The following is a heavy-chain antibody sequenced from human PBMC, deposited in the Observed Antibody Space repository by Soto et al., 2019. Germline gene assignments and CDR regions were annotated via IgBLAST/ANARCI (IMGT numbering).Heavy chain of an antibody. CDR3: ARDQLGGNWFDP. V-gene: IGHV4-30-2*01. Sequence: QPQLQEAGSGLVKPSQTLSLTCAVSGGSISSGGYSWNWIRQPPGKGLEWIGYIYHSGSTYYNPSLERRXXIXVXXSKNQFSLNLSSVTAADTAVYYCARDQLGGNWFDPWGQGTLVTVSS. J-gene: IGHJ5*02. D-gene: IGHD3-10*01. CDR1: GGSISSGGYS. CDR2: IYHSGST.